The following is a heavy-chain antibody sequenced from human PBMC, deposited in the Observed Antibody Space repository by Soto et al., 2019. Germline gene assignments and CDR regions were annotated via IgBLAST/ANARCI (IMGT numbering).Heavy chain of an antibody. V-gene: IGHV1-8*01. CDR2: VNPNNGDT. D-gene: IGHD3-10*01. Sequence: GASVKVSCKASGYTFSNYDMNWVRQATGQGPEWIGWVNPNNGDTGYAQKFQGRVTLTTDISTTTAYMELTSLRSEDTAIYYCAKVSRKGSAIDFDYWGQGTLVTSPQ. J-gene: IGHJ4*02. CDR3: AKVSRKGSAIDFDY. CDR1: GYTFSNYD.